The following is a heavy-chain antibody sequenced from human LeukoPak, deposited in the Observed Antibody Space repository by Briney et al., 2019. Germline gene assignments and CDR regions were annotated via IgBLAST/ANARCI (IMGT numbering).Heavy chain of an antibody. CDR3: ASTPQTRYSYGSYFDY. J-gene: IGHJ4*02. CDR1: GYTFTSYG. Sequence: EASVKVSCKASGYTFTSYGISWVRQAPGQGLEWMGWISAYNGNTNYAQKLQGRVTMTTDTSTSTAYMGLRSLRSDDTAVYYCASTPQTRYSYGSYFDYWGQGTLVTVSS. CDR2: ISAYNGNT. D-gene: IGHD5-18*01. V-gene: IGHV1-18*01.